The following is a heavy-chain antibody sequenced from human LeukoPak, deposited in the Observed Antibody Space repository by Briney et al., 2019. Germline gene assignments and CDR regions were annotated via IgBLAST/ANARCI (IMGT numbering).Heavy chain of an antibody. J-gene: IGHJ4*02. D-gene: IGHD5-18*01. CDR1: FRPFRVCY. CDR2: LNHSGST. V-gene: IGHV4-34*01. CDR3: AILPARYSYGYWNDY. Sequence: SVSQSLTCAFCFRPFRVCYWRGTRQPRGKGLVCMGELNHSGSTNFSPALKSRVTLSEEQSNNHFFQKLSSLTAADTAVYYCAILPARYSYGYWNDYWGPGTLGTVSP.